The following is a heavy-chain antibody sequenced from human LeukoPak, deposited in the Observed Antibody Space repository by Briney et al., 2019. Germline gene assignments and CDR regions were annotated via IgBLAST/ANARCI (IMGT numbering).Heavy chain of an antibody. CDR3: ARVNVVVVPAFPLD. CDR2: IKQDGSEK. J-gene: IGHJ4*02. CDR1: GFIFKNYW. Sequence: GGSLRLSCAASGFIFKNYWMSWVRQAPGEGLEWVANIKQDGSEKYYVDSLRGRFTISRDNAKNSLYLQMNSLRAEDTAVYYCARVNVVVVPAFPLDWGQGTLVTVSS. V-gene: IGHV3-7*03. D-gene: IGHD2-15*01.